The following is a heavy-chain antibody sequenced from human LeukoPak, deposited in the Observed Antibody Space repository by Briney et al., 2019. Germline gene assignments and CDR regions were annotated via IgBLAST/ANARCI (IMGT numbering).Heavy chain of an antibody. CDR1: GFAVSSNY. CDR3: ARESIVARGDYFDY. J-gene: IGHJ4*02. V-gene: IGHV3-66*02. Sequence: GGSLRLSCAASGFAVSSNYMNWVRQAPRKGLQWDSIIHPGGSAYYADSVKGRFTISRDNSENTLYLQMNSLRAEDSAVYYCARESIVARGDYFDYWGQGILVTVSS. CDR2: IHPGGSA. D-gene: IGHD6-6*01.